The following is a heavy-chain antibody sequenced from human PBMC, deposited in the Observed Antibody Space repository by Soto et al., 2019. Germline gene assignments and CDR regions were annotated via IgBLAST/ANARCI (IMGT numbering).Heavy chain of an antibody. CDR2: TYYRSKWYN. V-gene: IGHV6-1*01. D-gene: IGHD6-19*01. CDR1: GDSVSSNSAA. J-gene: IGHJ6*02. CDR3: ARALGIAVAAYYYGMDV. Sequence: SQTLSLTCAISGDSVSSNSAAWNWIRQSPSRGLEWLGRTYYRSKWYNDYAVSVKSRITINPDTSKNQFSLQLNSVTPEDTAVYYCARALGIAVAAYYYGMDVWGQGTTVTVSS.